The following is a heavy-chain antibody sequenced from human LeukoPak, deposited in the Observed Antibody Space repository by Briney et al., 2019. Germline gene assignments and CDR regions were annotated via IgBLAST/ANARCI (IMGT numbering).Heavy chain of an antibody. CDR2: IDWDDDK. V-gene: IGHV2-70*17. Sequence: SGLTLVNPTQTLTLTCTFSGFSLSTSGMCVSWIRQPPGKALEWLARIDWDDDKFYSTSLKTRLTISKDTSKNQVVLTMTNVDPVDTATYYCARMYYDSGSRRLDYWGQGTLVTVSS. CDR3: ARMYYDSGSRRLDY. D-gene: IGHD3-10*01. J-gene: IGHJ4*02. CDR1: GFSLSTSGMC.